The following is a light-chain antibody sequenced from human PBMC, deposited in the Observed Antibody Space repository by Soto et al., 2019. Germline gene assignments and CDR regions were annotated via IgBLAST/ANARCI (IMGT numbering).Light chain of an antibody. Sequence: QSALTQPPSASGSPGQSVTISCTGTSSDVGGYNYVSWYQQHPGKAPKLMIYEVSKRPSGVPDRFSGSKSGNTASLTVSGLQAEDEADYYCNSYAGSPYVFGTGTKLTVL. CDR1: SSDVGGYNY. V-gene: IGLV2-8*01. CDR3: NSYAGSPYV. J-gene: IGLJ1*01. CDR2: EVS.